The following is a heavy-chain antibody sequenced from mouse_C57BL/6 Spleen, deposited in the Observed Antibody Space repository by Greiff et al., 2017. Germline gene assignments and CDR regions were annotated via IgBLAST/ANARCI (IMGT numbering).Heavy chain of an antibody. V-gene: IGHV6-3*01. D-gene: IGHD1-1*01. Sequence: EVKVEESGGGLVQPGGSMKLSCVASGFTFSNYWMNWVRQSPEKGLEWVAQISLKSDNYATHYAESVKGRFTISRDDSKSSVYLQMNNVRAEDTGIYYCTGPHCYGSSGFAYWGQGTLVTVSA. CDR3: TGPHCYGSSGFAY. CDR1: GFTFSNYW. CDR2: ISLKSDNYAT. J-gene: IGHJ3*01.